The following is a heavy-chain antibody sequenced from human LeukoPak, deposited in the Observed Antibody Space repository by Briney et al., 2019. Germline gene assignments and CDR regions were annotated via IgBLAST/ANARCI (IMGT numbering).Heavy chain of an antibody. J-gene: IGHJ4*02. D-gene: IGHD3-22*01. CDR2: IYYSGST. Sequence: SETLSLTCTVSGGSISSGDYYWSWIRQPPGKGLEWIGYIYYSGSTYYNPSLKSRVTISVDTSKNQFSLKLSSVAAADTAVYYCARNWSGGGWLLGFFDYWGQGTLVTVSS. V-gene: IGHV4-30-4*08. CDR1: GGSISSGDYY. CDR3: ARNWSGGGWLLGFFDY.